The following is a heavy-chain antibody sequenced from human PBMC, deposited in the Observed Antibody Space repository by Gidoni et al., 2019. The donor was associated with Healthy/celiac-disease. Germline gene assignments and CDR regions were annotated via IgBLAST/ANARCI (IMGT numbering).Heavy chain of an antibody. CDR2: ISSSSSYI. J-gene: IGHJ4*02. CDR3: ARDWGDGYYDSSGLPTETDY. V-gene: IGHV3-21*01. CDR1: GFTFSSYS. D-gene: IGHD3-22*01. Sequence: EVQLVESGGYLVKPGGSLRLSCAASGFTFSSYSMTWVRQAPGKGLEWVSSISSSSSYIYYADSVKGRFTISRDNAKNSLYLQMNSLRAEDTAVYYCARDWGDGYYDSSGLPTETDYWGQGTLVTVSS.